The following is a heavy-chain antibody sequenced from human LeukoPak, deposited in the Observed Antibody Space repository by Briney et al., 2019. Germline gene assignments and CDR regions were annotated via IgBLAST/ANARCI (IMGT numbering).Heavy chain of an antibody. CDR2: IKEDGSEK. Sequence: PGGSLRLSCAASGFNFSIYWMSWVRQAPGRGLEWVANIKEDGSEKYYVDSVKGRFTISRDNAKNSLYLQMNSLRAEDTAVYYCARDAYYYDSSGYYLPAGADYWGQGTPVTVSS. J-gene: IGHJ4*02. D-gene: IGHD3-22*01. CDR3: ARDAYYYDSSGYYLPAGADY. V-gene: IGHV3-7*01. CDR1: GFNFSIYW.